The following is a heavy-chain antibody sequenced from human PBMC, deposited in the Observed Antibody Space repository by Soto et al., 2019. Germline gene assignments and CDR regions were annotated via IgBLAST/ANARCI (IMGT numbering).Heavy chain of an antibody. CDR2: IVPNVGTV. CDR3: ARGDTNGFLRYVDH. J-gene: IGHJ4*02. D-gene: IGHD2-8*01. Sequence: QMQLVQSGAEVKKPGSSVKVSCKASGGTLSSFINYPINWVRQAPGQGLEWMGGIVPNVGTVNYAQKFQGRVTITADKSTGTAYMELSSLRSEDTALYYCARGDTNGFLRYVDHWGQGTLVTVSS. CDR1: GGTLSSFINYP. V-gene: IGHV1-69*06.